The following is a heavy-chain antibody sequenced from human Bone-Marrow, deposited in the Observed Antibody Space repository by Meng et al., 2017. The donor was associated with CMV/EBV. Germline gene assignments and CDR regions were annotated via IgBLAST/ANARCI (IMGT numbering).Heavy chain of an antibody. J-gene: IGHJ5*02. Sequence: GGSLRLSCAASGFTLSSYWMSWVRQAPGKGLELVANIKQDGSEKYYVDSVKGRFTISRENAKNSLYLQMNSLRAEDTAVYYWARESLLYYDFWSGYPPGTRNWFDPWGQGTLVTVSS. CDR3: ARESLLYYDFWSGYPPGTRNWFDP. CDR2: IKQDGSEK. CDR1: GFTLSSYW. V-gene: IGHV3-7*01. D-gene: IGHD3-3*01.